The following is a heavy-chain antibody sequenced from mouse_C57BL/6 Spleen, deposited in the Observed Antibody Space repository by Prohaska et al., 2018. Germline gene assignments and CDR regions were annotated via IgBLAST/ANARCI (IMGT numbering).Heavy chain of an antibody. D-gene: IGHD3-2*02. V-gene: IGHV5-9*01. J-gene: IGHJ2*01. CDR1: GFTFSSYT. Sequence: EVQLVESGGGLVKPGGSLKLSCAASGFTFSSYTMSWVRQTPEKRLEWVATISGGGGNTYYPDSVKGRFTISRDNPKNTLYLQMSSLRSEDTALYYCARQKGYYFDYWGQGTTLTVSS. CDR3: ARQKGYYFDY. CDR2: ISGGGGNT.